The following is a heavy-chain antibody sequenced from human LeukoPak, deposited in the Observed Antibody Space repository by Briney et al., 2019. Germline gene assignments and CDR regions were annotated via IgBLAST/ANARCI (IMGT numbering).Heavy chain of an antibody. Sequence: GASVKVSCKASGYTFTSYAMNWVRQAPGQGLEWMGWINTNTGNPTYAQGFTGRFVFSLDTSVSTAYLQISSLKAEDTAVYYCARDQDDILTGVNWFDPWGQGTLVTVSS. CDR3: ARDQDDILTGVNWFDP. CDR1: GYTFTSYA. D-gene: IGHD3-9*01. CDR2: INTNTGNP. J-gene: IGHJ5*02. V-gene: IGHV7-4-1*02.